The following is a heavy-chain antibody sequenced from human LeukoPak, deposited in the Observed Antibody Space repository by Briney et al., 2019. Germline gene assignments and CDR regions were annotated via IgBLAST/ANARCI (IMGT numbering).Heavy chain of an antibody. J-gene: IGHJ5*02. CDR2: IIPIFGTA. Sequence: ASVKVSCKASGGTFSSYAISWVRQAPGQGLEWMGGIIPIFGTANYAQKFQGRVTITADESTSTAYMELSSLRSEDTAVYYCAREESSIGGPRWFDPWGQGTLVTVSS. CDR1: GGTFSSYA. D-gene: IGHD6-13*01. V-gene: IGHV1-69*13. CDR3: AREESSIGGPRWFDP.